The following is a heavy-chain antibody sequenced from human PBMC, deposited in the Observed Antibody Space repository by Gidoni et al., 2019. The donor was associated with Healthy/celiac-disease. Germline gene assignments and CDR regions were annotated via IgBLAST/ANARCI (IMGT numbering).Heavy chain of an antibody. D-gene: IGHD3-22*01. V-gene: IGHV3-30*18. CDR3: AKANYYDSSGYYYPDY. Sequence: QVQLVESGGGVVQPGRSLRLSCAASGFTFSSYGMHWVRQAPGKGLEWVAVRSYDGSNKYYADSVKGRFTISRDNSKNTLYLQMNSLRAEDTAVYYCAKANYYDSSGYYYPDYWGQGTLVTVSS. J-gene: IGHJ4*02. CDR1: GFTFSSYG. CDR2: RSYDGSNK.